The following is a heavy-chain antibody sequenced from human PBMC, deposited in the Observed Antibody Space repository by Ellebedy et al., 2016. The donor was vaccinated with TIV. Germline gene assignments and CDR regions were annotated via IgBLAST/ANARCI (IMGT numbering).Heavy chain of an antibody. CDR3: AYYYDSSGYWY. CDR2: MNPNSGNT. V-gene: IGHV1-8*02. D-gene: IGHD3-22*01. J-gene: IGHJ4*02. Sequence: AASVKVSCKASGGTFSSYAISWVRQATGQGLEWMGWMNPNSGNTGYAQKFQGRVTMTRNTSISTAYMELSSLRSEDTAVYYCAYYYDSSGYWYWGQGTLVTVSS. CDR1: GGTFSSYA.